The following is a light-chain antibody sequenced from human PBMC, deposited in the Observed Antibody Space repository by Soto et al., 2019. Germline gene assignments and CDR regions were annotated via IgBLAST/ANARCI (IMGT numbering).Light chain of an antibody. CDR2: KNN. CDR1: SSNIENNY. J-gene: IGLJ2*01. CDR3: AAWDDSLRGPV. V-gene: IGLV1-47*01. Sequence: QSVLTQPTSASGTPGQRVTISCSGSSSNIENNYVYWYQRLPGTAPKLLINKNNQRPSGVPDRFSGSKSGTSASLAISGLRSEDEADYFCAAWDDSLRGPVFGGGTQLTVL.